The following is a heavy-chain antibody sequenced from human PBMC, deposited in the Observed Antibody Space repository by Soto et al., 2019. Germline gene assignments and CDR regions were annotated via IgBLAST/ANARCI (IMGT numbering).Heavy chain of an antibody. D-gene: IGHD3-3*01. CDR3: ARGGHYILRFLEWSPGGYYYYYGMDV. CDR1: GGSFSGYY. Sequence: PSETLSLTCAVYGGSFSGYYWSWIRQPPGKGLEWIGEINHSGSTNYNPSLKSRVTISVDTSKNQFSLKLSSVTAADTAVYYCARGGHYILRFLEWSPGGYYYYYGMDVWGQGTTVTVSS. J-gene: IGHJ6*02. CDR2: INHSGST. V-gene: IGHV4-34*01.